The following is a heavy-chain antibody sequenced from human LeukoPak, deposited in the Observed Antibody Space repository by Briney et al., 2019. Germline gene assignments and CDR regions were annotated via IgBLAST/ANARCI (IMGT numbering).Heavy chain of an antibody. V-gene: IGHV1-24*01. Sequence: ASVKVSCKVSGDSLTYLSMHWVRQAPGKGLEWMGGSDLEDVETVYAQKFEDRLTVTEDTSTGTAYMELRSLTSEDTALYYCATGASTAMRGLDVWGQGTTVTVSS. CDR2: SDLEDVET. J-gene: IGHJ6*02. CDR1: GDSLTYLS. D-gene: IGHD2-2*01. CDR3: ATGASTAMRGLDV.